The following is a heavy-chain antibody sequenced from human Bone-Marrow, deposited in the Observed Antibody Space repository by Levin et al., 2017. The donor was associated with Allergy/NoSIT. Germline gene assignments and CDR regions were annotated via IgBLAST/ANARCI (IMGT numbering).Heavy chain of an antibody. Sequence: GESLKISCKASGYTFTAFYLNWVRQAPGQGLEWMGWINPSSGRAESAQNFQGRLAMFRDTSSTTAYMVLSSLTSDDTAVYFCARGGTLVHGRVQDPFDVWGQGTTVTVTS. CDR3: ARGGTLVHGRVQDPFDV. D-gene: IGHD3-10*01. CDR2: INPSSGRA. J-gene: IGHJ3*01. CDR1: GYTFTAFY. V-gene: IGHV1-2*02.